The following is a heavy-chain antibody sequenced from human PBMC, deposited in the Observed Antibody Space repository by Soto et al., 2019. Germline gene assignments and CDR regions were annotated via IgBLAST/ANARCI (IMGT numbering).Heavy chain of an antibody. V-gene: IGHV3-23*01. Sequence: EVQLLESGGGLVQPGGSLRLSCAASGFTFSSYAMIWVRQAPGKGLEWVSAISGSGGSTYYADFVKGRFTISRDKSKNKLYLKMNSLRAEDTDVYDCAKEWLRPSEDNHDSWGQGTLVTVSS. CDR1: GFTFSSYA. CDR2: ISGSGGST. J-gene: IGHJ4*02. CDR3: AKEWLRPSEDNHDS. D-gene: IGHD2-15*01.